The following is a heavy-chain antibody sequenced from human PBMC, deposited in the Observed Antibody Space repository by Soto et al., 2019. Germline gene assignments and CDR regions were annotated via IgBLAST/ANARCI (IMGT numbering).Heavy chain of an antibody. CDR3: ARVGRRAEYSHSALLY. CDR2: ISAYNGNT. D-gene: IGHD6-6*01. CDR1: GYTFTSYG. V-gene: IGHV1-18*01. Sequence: ASMKVSCKASGYTFTSYGISWVRQAPGQGLEWMGWISAYNGNTNYAQKLQGRVTMTTDTSTSTAYMELRSLRSDDTAVYYCARVGRRAEYSHSALLYWGQGTLVTTS. J-gene: IGHJ4*02.